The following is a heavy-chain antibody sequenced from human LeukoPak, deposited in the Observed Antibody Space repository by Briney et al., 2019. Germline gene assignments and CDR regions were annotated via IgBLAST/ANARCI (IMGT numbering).Heavy chain of an antibody. CDR1: GFTFSSYG. V-gene: IGHV3-30*18. Sequence: PGGSLRLSCAASGFTFSSYGMHWVRQAPGKGLEWVAVISYDGSNKYYADSVKGRFTISRDNSKNTLYLQMNSLRAGDTAVYYCAKGMVRGPYYYYGMDVWGKGTTVTVSS. J-gene: IGHJ6*04. CDR3: AKGMVRGPYYYYGMDV. CDR2: ISYDGSNK. D-gene: IGHD3-10*01.